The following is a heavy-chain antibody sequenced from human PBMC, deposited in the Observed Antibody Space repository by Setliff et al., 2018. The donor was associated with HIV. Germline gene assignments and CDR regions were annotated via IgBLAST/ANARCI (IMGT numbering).Heavy chain of an antibody. CDR2: IIPSDGRT. V-gene: IGHV1-46*01. D-gene: IGHD3-3*01. CDR3: ARESGGVVIRGAYYYYMDV. J-gene: IGHJ6*03. Sequence: ASVKVSCKASGYTFTTYYMHWVRQAPGQGLEWMGIIIPSDGRTNYAREFQGRVTMTTDTSTSTAYMELRSLRSDDTAAYYCARESGGVVIRGAYYYYMDVWGKGTTVTVSS. CDR1: GYTFTTYY.